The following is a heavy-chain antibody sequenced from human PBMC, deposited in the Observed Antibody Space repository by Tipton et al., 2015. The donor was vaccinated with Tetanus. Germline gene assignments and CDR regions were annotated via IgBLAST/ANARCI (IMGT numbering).Heavy chain of an antibody. CDR3: AGGVVRWYEP. CDR2: IYQTGST. CDR1: GALLTTGGYS. D-gene: IGHD3-10*01. J-gene: IGHJ5*02. V-gene: IGHV4-30-2*01. Sequence: TLSLTCNVTGALLTTGGYSWGWIRQPAGQGLEWIGYIYQTGSTYFNPSLRSRLTMSFKMSKNQFSLKLTSVTAADTAVYSCAGGVVRWYEPWGRGTLVSVSS.